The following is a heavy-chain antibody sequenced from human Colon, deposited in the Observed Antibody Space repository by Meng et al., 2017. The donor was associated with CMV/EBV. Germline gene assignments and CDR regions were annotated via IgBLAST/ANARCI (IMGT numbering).Heavy chain of an antibody. CDR1: GGSLSSRNW. CDR3: ARVGAYCGGDCYHPR. CDR2: IYHSGST. Sequence: QVQLQESGPGLVKPSXXLSLTRAVSGGSLSSRNWWSWVRQPPGKGLEWIGEIYHSGSTNYNPSLKSRVTISVDESKNQFSLRLSSVTAADTAVYYCARVGAYCGGDCYHPRWGQGTLVTVSS. J-gene: IGHJ4*02. V-gene: IGHV4-4*02. D-gene: IGHD2-21*02.